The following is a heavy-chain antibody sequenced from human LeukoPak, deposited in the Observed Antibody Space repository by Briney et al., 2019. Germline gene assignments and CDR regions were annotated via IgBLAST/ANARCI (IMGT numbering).Heavy chain of an antibody. CDR1: GGSISSYY. Sequence: SETLSLTCTVSGGSISSYYWNWIRQPPGKGLEWIGYISYSGSTNYNPSLKSRVTILVDMSKNQFSLKLSSVTAADTAVYYCARRGEIAVAGFWGGYWGQGTLVTVSS. CDR2: ISYSGST. V-gene: IGHV4-59*01. J-gene: IGHJ4*02. D-gene: IGHD6-19*01. CDR3: ARRGEIAVAGFWGGY.